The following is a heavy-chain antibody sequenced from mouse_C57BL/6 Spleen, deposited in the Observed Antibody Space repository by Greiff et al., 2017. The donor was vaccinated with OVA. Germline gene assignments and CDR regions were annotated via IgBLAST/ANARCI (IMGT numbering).Heavy chain of an antibody. Sequence: QVQLQQPGAELVKPGASVKLSCKASGYTFTSYWMHWVKQRPGQGLEWIGMIHPNSGSTNYNEKFKSKATLTVDKSSSTAYMQLSSLTSEDSAVYYCARNDYGSSYLDYWGQGTTLTVSS. CDR2: IHPNSGST. J-gene: IGHJ2*01. CDR3: ARNDYGSSYLDY. V-gene: IGHV1-64*01. CDR1: GYTFTSYW. D-gene: IGHD1-1*01.